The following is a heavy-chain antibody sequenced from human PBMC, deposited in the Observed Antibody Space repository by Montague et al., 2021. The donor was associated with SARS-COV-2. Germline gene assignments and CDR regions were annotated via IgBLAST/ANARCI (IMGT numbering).Heavy chain of an antibody. Sequence: TLSLTCIVSSDSISSGGYYWSWIRQHPGKGLEWIGYIYYSGNTYYNPSLKSRVTMSVDTTKNQFSLTLNSVTAADTAVYYCARGPSRLATQDFYFGYWGQGTLVSVSS. D-gene: IGHD3-16*01. J-gene: IGHJ4*01. CDR2: IYYSGNT. CDR3: ARGPSRLATQDFYFGY. V-gene: IGHV4-31*03. CDR1: SDSISSGGYY.